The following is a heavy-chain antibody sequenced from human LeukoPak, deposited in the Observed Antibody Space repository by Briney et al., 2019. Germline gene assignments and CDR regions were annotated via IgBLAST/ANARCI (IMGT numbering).Heavy chain of an antibody. CDR2: IYYSGTT. CDR3: ARESSIRTTVTTGDAFDI. CDR1: GGSISNYY. J-gene: IGHJ3*02. Sequence: PSETLSLTCTVSGGSISNYYWNWIRQPPGKGLEWIGYIYYSGTTNYNPSLKSRVSMSVDTSKNQFSLKLSSVTAADTAVYYCARESSIRTTVTTGDAFDIWGQGTMVTVSS. D-gene: IGHD4-11*01. V-gene: IGHV4-59*12.